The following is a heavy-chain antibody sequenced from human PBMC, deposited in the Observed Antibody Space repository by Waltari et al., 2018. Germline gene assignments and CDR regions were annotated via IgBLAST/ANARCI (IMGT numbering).Heavy chain of an antibody. J-gene: IGHJ4*02. CDR3: ARRGYCTNGVCKYYFDY. CDR1: GYTFTGYY. Sequence: QVQLVQSGAEVKKPGASVKVSCKASGYTFTGYYMHWVRQAPGQGLEWRGGINPNSGGTDDAQKFQGRVTMTRETSISTAYMGLSRLRSDDTAVYYCARRGYCTNGVCKYYFDYWGQGTLVTVSS. CDR2: INPNSGGT. V-gene: IGHV1-2*02. D-gene: IGHD2-8*01.